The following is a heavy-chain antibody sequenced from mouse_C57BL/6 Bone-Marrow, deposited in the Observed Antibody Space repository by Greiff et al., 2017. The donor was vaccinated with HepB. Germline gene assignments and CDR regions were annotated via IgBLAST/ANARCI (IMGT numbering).Heavy chain of an antibody. CDR1: GYTFTSYG. V-gene: IGHV1-81*01. D-gene: IGHD3-2*02. J-gene: IGHJ4*01. CDR2: IYPRSGNT. Sequence: QVQLQESGAELARPGASVKLSCKASGYTFTSYGISWVKQRTGQGLEWIGEIYPRSGNTYYNEKFKGKATLTADKSSSTAYMELRSLTSEDSAVYFCARKGYLYAMDYWGQGTSVTVSS. CDR3: ARKGYLYAMDY.